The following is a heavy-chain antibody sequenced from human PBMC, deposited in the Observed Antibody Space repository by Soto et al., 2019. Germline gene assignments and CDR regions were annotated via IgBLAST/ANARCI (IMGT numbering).Heavy chain of an antibody. CDR3: AKVPYNSWNYFYLDY. Sequence: PGGSLRLSCAASGFTFSSYVMNWVRQAPGKGLEWVSGISGSGGNTYYAESVKGRFTISRDNSKNTLYLQMNSLRAEDTAVYYCAKVPYNSWNYFYLDYWAQGTLATVSS. D-gene: IGHD1-7*01. J-gene: IGHJ4*02. CDR1: GFTFSSYV. CDR2: ISGSGGNT. V-gene: IGHV3-23*01.